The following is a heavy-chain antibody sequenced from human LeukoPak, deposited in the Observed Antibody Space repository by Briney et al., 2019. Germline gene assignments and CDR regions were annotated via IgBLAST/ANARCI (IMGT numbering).Heavy chain of an antibody. CDR3: ARGSGYSYGLDAFDI. CDR1: GYTFTSYD. CDR2: MNPNSGNT. Sequence: ASVKVSCKASGYTFTSYDINWVRQATGQGLEWMGWMNPNSGNTGYAQKFQGRVTMTRNTSISTAYMELSSLRSEDTAVYYCARGSGYSYGLDAFDIWAQGTMVAVSS. V-gene: IGHV1-8*01. J-gene: IGHJ3*02. D-gene: IGHD5-18*01.